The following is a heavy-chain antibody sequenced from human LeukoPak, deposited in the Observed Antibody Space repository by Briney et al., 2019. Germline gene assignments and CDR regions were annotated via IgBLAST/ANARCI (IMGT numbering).Heavy chain of an antibody. D-gene: IGHD4-17*01. J-gene: IGHJ4*02. V-gene: IGHV1-69*02. Sequence: ASVKVSCKASGGTFSSYTISWVRQAPGQGLELMGRIIPILGIANYAQKFQGRVTITADKSTSTAYMELSSLRSEDTAVCYCARGGLGMTTVTKFDYWGQGTLVTVSS. CDR3: ARGGLGMTTVTKFDY. CDR2: IIPILGIA. CDR1: GGTFSSYT.